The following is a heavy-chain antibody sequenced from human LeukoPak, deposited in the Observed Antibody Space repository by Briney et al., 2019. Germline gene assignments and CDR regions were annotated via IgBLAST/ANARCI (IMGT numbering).Heavy chain of an antibody. CDR1: GASISTRYYD. J-gene: IGHJ4*02. D-gene: IGHD5-18*01. V-gene: IGHV4-39*01. CDR2: IHNSEST. Sequence: SETLSLTCTVSGASISTRYYDWGWIRQPPGKGLEWIGNIHNSESTYYNPSLKSRVTISVDTSKNQFSLKLSSVTAADTAVYYCARQVTVGYAYAYYFDYWGQGSLVTVSS. CDR3: ARQVTVGYAYAYYFDY.